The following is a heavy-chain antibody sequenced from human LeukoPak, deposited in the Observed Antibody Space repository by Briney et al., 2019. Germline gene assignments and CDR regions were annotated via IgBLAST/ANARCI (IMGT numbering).Heavy chain of an antibody. Sequence: GASVKVSCKASGYTFTSYGISWVRQAPGQGLEWMGWISAYNGNTNHAQKLQGRVTMTTDTSTSTAYMELRSLRSDDTAVYYCARKGGITMVRGVIITEPPYYYYYYGMDVWGQGTTVTVSS. CDR1: GYTFTSYG. CDR2: ISAYNGNT. D-gene: IGHD3-10*01. V-gene: IGHV1-18*01. CDR3: ARKGGITMVRGVIITEPPYYYYYYGMDV. J-gene: IGHJ6*02.